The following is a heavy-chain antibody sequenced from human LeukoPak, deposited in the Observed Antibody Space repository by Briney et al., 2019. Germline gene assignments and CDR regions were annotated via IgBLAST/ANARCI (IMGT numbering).Heavy chain of an antibody. Sequence: GSSVKVSCKASGGTFSSYAISWVRQAPGQGLEWMGGIIPIFGTANYAQKFQGRVTITADESTSTAYMELSSLRSEDTAVYHCARDRVATMGHPFDYWGQGTLVTVSS. D-gene: IGHD5-12*01. CDR1: GGTFSSYA. V-gene: IGHV1-69*01. CDR3: ARDRVATMGHPFDY. J-gene: IGHJ4*02. CDR2: IIPIFGTA.